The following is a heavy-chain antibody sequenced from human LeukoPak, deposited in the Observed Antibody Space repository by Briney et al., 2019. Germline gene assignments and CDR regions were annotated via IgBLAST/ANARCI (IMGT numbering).Heavy chain of an antibody. J-gene: IGHJ4*02. CDR2: ISGHNVKT. V-gene: IGHV1-18*01. CDR3: ARLANEYRPLKTDDN. CDR1: DYTFLKLC. Sequence: GASVKVSCKASDYTFLKLCVMWVRQTPGQGLEWMGWISGHNVKTEYAQKFHDRVTMTTDTSSATAYMELRSLRSDDTAVYFCARLANEYRPLKTDDNCGQGTLVTVSS. D-gene: IGHD2-2*02.